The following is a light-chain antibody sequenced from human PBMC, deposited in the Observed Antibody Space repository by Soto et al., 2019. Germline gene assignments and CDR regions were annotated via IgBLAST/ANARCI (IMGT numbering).Light chain of an antibody. CDR1: QGINQY. Sequence: DIQMTQSPSSLSASVGDRVTITCRASQGINQYLNWYQQKPGKAPKLLIYVASSLQSGVPSRFRVSGSGTGFTLTISNLHPEDFAPDDGQQSYSVPYNLGPGTEMKMK. CDR2: VAS. J-gene: IGKJ2*01. V-gene: IGKV1-39*01. CDR3: QQSYSVPYN.